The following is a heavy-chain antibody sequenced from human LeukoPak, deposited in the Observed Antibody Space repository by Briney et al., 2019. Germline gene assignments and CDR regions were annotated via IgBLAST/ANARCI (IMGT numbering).Heavy chain of an antibody. J-gene: IGHJ6*02. Sequence: GGSLRLSCAASGFTFSSYGMHWVRQAPGKGLEWVAVIWYDGSNKYYADSVKGRFTISRDNSKNTLYLQMSSLRAEDTAVYYCARDRERYFDWLLSPYYYYGMDVWGQGTTVTVSS. CDR2: IWYDGSNK. V-gene: IGHV3-33*01. CDR1: GFTFSSYG. D-gene: IGHD3-9*01. CDR3: ARDRERYFDWLLSPYYYYGMDV.